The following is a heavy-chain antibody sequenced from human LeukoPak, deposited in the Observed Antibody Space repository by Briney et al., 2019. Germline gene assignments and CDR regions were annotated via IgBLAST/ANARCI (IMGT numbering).Heavy chain of an antibody. CDR3: ATNYYGSGSYSDY. CDR2: INPNSGGT. D-gene: IGHD3-10*01. J-gene: IGHJ4*02. CDR1: GYTFTGYY. V-gene: IGHV1-2*02. Sequence: ASVKVSCKASGYTFTGYYMHWVRQAPGQGLEWMGWINPNSGGTNYAQKFQGRVTITADESTSTAYMELSSLRSEDTAVYYCATNYYGSGSYSDYWGQGTLVTVSS.